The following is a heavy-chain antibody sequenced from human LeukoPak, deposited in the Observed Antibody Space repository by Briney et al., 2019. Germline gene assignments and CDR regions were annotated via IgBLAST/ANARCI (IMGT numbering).Heavy chain of an antibody. CDR2: IYAGDSDT. CDR3: ARPAANSGSRYFDY. D-gene: IGHD3-10*01. Sequence: GESLKISCKGSGYSFSNYWNAWVRQMPGKGLEWMGIIYAGDSDTRYSPSFQGQVTISADKSISTAYLQWSSLKASDTAIYYCARPAANSGSRYFDYWGQGTLVTVSS. J-gene: IGHJ4*02. V-gene: IGHV5-51*01. CDR1: GYSFSNYW.